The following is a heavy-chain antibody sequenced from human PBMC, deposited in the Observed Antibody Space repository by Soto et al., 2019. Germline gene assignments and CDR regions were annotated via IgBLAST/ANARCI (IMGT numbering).Heavy chain of an antibody. CDR3: VSRPPGSWFGVFDY. Sequence: TSETQSLTSTVSGFYIRSYYWSWIRQPPGKGLEWIGYIYYSGSTDYNPSLKSRVTISLDTSRNQFYLNLRSVTAADTAVYYCVSRPPGSWFGVFDYWGQGALVTVSS. D-gene: IGHD3-10*01. CDR1: GFYIRSYY. V-gene: IGHV4-59*01. CDR2: IYYSGST. J-gene: IGHJ4*02.